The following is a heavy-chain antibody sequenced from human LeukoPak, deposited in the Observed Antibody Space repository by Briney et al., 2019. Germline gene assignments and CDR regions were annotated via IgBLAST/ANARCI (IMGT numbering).Heavy chain of an antibody. CDR3: ATYFYGDYAVYYFDY. D-gene: IGHD4-17*01. J-gene: IGHJ4*02. CDR2: IYHRGTT. V-gene: IGHV4-4*02. CDR1: GTSIMSSHW. Sequence: PSETLSLTCGVYGTSIMSSHWWSWARQPPGKGLEWIGEIYHRGTTNYNPFLKGRVTMSLDISNNQISLHLTSVTAADTAVYYCATYFYGDYAVYYFDYWGQGTLVTVSS.